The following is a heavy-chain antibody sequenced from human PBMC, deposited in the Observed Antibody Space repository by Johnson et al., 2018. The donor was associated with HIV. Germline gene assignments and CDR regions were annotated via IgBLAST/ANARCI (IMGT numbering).Heavy chain of an antibody. J-gene: IGHJ3*02. CDR3: TKDIGGDGKLDAFDI. CDR2: ISWYGGTT. CDR1: GFKFHEYA. V-gene: IGHV3-43D*03. D-gene: IGHD5-24*01. Sequence: VQLMESGGVVVQPGGSLRLSCAASGFKFHEYAMHWVRQAPGKGLEWVSLISWYGGTTNYADSVKGRFTISRDNNKNSLYLQMNSLRVEDTALYYCTKDIGGDGKLDAFDIWGQGTMVTVSS.